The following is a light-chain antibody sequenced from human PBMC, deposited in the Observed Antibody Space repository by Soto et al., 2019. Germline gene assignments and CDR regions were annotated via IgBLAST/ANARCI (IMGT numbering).Light chain of an antibody. CDR2: GVS. V-gene: IGKV3-20*01. CDR3: QHYDTSAGLT. J-gene: IGKJ4*01. CDR1: QGVSNTH. Sequence: EIVLTQSPGTLSLSPGEGATLSCRASQGVSNTHLAWHQHKPGQAPRLLIYGVSTRATGIPDRFSGSGSGTDFTLSISRLEPEDFAVYLCQHYDTSAGLTFGGGTKVQT.